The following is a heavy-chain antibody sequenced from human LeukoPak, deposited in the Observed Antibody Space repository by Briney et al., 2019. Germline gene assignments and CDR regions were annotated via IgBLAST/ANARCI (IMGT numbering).Heavy chain of an antibody. V-gene: IGHV3-11*05. CDR1: GFTFSDYY. J-gene: IGHJ5*02. D-gene: IGHD5-24*01. CDR2: ISSSTYT. Sequence: GGSLRLSCAASGFTFSDYYMSWIRQAPGKGLEWVSYISSSTYTNYADSVRGRFTISRDNAQTSLYLQMNSLRAEDTAVYYCARASNPWLQLTWGQGTLVTVSS. CDR3: ARASNPWLQLT.